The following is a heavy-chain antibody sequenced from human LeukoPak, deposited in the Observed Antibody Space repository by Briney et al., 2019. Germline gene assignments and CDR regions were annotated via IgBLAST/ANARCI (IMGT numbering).Heavy chain of an antibody. V-gene: IGHV3-30*02. CDR1: GFTFSSYG. CDR2: IRYDGSNK. J-gene: IGHJ4*02. D-gene: IGHD6-19*01. CDR3: AKSPEQIAVAGLDY. Sequence: GGSLRLSCAASGFTFSSYGMHWVRQAPGKGLEWVAFIRYDGSNKYYADSVKGRFTISRDNAKNSLYLQMNSLRAEDTAVYYCAKSPEQIAVAGLDYWGQGTLVTVSS.